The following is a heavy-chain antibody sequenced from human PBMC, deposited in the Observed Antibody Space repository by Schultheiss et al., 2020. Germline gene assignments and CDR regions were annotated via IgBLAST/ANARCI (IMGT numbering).Heavy chain of an antibody. CDR3: ARTGGTMVRGVMDY. Sequence: SETLSLTCAVYGGSFSGYYWSWIRQPPGKGLEWIGEINHSGSTYYNPSLKSRVTISVDTSKNQFSLKLSSVTAADTAVYYCARTGGTMVRGVMDYWGQGTLVTVSS. D-gene: IGHD3-10*01. V-gene: IGHV4-34*01. CDR2: INHSGST. CDR1: GGSFSGYY. J-gene: IGHJ4*02.